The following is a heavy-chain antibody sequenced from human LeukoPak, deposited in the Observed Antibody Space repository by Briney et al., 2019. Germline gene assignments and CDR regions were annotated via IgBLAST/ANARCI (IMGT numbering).Heavy chain of an antibody. CDR2: INWNGGST. CDR3: ARGRLRFLEWFPDGMDV. D-gene: IGHD3-3*01. V-gene: IGHV3-20*01. Sequence: GGSLRLSCAASGFTFSSYAMSWVRQAPGKGLEWVSGINWNGGSTGYADSVKGRFTISRDNAKNSLYLQMNSLRAEDTALYHCARGRLRFLEWFPDGMDVWGQGTTVTVSS. CDR1: GFTFSSYA. J-gene: IGHJ6*02.